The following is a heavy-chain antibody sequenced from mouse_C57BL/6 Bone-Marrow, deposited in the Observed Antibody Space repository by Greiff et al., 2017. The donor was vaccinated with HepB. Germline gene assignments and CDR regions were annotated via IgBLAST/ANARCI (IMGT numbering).Heavy chain of an antibody. J-gene: IGHJ4*01. Sequence: VQLQQSVAELVRPGASVKLSCTASGFNIKNTYMHWVKQRPAQGLEWIGRIDPANGNTKYAPKFQGKATITADTSSNTAYLQLSSLTSEDTAIYYCARFPLFYYGSRRYAMDYWGQGTSVTVSS. V-gene: IGHV14-3*01. CDR1: GFNIKNTY. CDR3: ARFPLFYYGSRRYAMDY. D-gene: IGHD1-1*01. CDR2: IDPANGNT.